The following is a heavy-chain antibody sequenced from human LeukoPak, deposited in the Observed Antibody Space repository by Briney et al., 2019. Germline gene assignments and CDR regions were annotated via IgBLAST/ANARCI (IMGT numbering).Heavy chain of an antibody. V-gene: IGHV3-11*01. J-gene: IGHJ5*02. CDR2: SGGASI. CDR3: ARGITTTLSLDP. Sequence: SGGASIYYADSALGRFTIPRDNANNSLYLHMNSLRAEDTAIYYCARGITTTLSLDPWGQGTLVSVSS. D-gene: IGHD1-14*01.